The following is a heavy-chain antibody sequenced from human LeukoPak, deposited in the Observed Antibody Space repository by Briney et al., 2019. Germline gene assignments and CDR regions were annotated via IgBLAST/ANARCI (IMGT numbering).Heavy chain of an antibody. CDR1: GDSLRSSNW. CDR2: IYHSGTT. V-gene: IGHV4-4*02. J-gene: IGHJ4*02. D-gene: IGHD2-2*01. CDR3: ANKVYCSTTSCYHAGF. Sequence: SGTPSLTCAVSGDSLRSSNWWSWVRQPPGKGLEWIGEIYHSGTTNYNPSLKSRVTISMDTSKNQFSLNLRSVTAADTAVYYCANKVYCSTTSCYHAGFWGQGTLVTVSS.